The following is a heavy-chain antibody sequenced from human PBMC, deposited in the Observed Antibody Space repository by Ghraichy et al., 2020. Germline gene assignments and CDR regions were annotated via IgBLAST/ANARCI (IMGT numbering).Heavy chain of an antibody. CDR3: AREIVVVPADWFDP. CDR1: GGSFSGYY. J-gene: IGHJ5*02. V-gene: IGHV4-34*01. CDR2: INHSGST. D-gene: IGHD2-2*01. Sequence: SETLSLTCAVYGGSFSGYYWSWIRQPPGKGLEWIGEINHSGSTNYNPSLKSRVTISVDTSKNQFSLKLSSVTAADTAVYYCAREIVVVPADWFDPWGQGTLVTVSS.